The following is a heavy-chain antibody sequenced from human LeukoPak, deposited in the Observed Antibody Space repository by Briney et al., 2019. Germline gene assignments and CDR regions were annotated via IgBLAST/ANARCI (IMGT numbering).Heavy chain of an antibody. CDR1: GLTFSSYA. CDR2: ISGSGGST. J-gene: IGHJ4*02. Sequence: GGSLRLSCAASGLTFSSYAMSWVRQAPGKGLEWVSAISGSGGSTYYADSVKGRFTISRDNSKNTLYLQMNSLRAEDTAVYYCAKRGMDSSSPTDYWGQGTLVTVSS. D-gene: IGHD6-6*01. V-gene: IGHV3-23*01. CDR3: AKRGMDSSSPTDY.